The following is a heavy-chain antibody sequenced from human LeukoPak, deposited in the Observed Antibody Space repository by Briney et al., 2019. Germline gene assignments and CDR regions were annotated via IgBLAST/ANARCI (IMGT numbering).Heavy chain of an antibody. CDR3: ARASRWFGESGAFDI. Sequence: GGSLRLSCAASGSTFSSYAMHWVRQAPGKGLELVAVISYDGSNKYHADSVKGRFTISRDNSKNTLYLQMNSLRAEDTAVYYCARASRWFGESGAFDIWGQGTMVTVSS. V-gene: IGHV3-30*04. J-gene: IGHJ3*02. CDR2: ISYDGSNK. D-gene: IGHD3-10*01. CDR1: GSTFSSYA.